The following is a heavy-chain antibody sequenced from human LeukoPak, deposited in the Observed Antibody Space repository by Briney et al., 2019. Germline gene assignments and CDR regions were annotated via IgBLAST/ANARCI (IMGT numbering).Heavy chain of an antibody. V-gene: IGHV3-9*01. CDR3: AKDRGDYGDYGRDYFDD. CDR2: ISWNSGNI. CDR1: GFSVSANY. D-gene: IGHD4-17*01. Sequence: PGGSLRLSCAASGFSVSANYMSWVRQAPGKGLEWVSGISWNSGNIGYADSVKGRFTISRDNAKNSLYLQMNSLRTEDTALYYCAKDRGDYGDYGRDYFDDWGQGTLVIISS. J-gene: IGHJ4*02.